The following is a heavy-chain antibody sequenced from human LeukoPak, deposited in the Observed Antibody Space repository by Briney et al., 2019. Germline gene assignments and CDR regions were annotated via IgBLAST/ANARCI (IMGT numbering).Heavy chain of an antibody. D-gene: IGHD3-22*01. CDR2: IYYSGST. CDR1: GGSISNYY. V-gene: IGHV4-59*01. CDR3: ARRASSAQGLWYFDL. Sequence: SETLSLTCTVSGGSISNYYWSWIRQSPGKGLEWIGDIYYSGSTNYNPSLKSRVTISVDTSRNQFSLKLTSVTAADTAVYYCARRASSAQGLWYFDLWGRGTLVTVSS. J-gene: IGHJ2*01.